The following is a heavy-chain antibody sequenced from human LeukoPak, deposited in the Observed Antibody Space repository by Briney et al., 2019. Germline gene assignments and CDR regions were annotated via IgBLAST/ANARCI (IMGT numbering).Heavy chain of an antibody. CDR3: ARHIWKGSCRSTSCSSLDY. V-gene: IGHV3-33*01. J-gene: IGHJ4*02. CDR1: GFTFSNYG. D-gene: IGHD2-2*01. CDR2: IWNDGNNK. Sequence: GGSLRLSCAASGFTFSNYGMEWVRQAPGKGLEWVALIWNDGNNKHYADSVKGRFSISRGNSKNTLYLQMNSLRAEDTAVYYCARHIWKGSCRSTSCSSLDYWGQGTLVTVSS.